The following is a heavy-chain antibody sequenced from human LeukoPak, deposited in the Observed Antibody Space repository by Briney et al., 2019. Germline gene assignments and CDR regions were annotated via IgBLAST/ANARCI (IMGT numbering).Heavy chain of an antibody. V-gene: IGHV3-21*04. CDR1: GFTFSSYS. CDR3: ARDNSRLRAYYFDY. CDR2: ISSSSSYI. J-gene: IGHJ4*02. Sequence: GGSLRLSCAASGFTFSSYSMNWVRQAPGKGLEWVSSISSSSSYIYYADSVKGRFTISRDNAENSLYLQMNSLRAEDTALYYCARDNSRLRAYYFDYWGQGTLVTVSS. D-gene: IGHD4-17*01.